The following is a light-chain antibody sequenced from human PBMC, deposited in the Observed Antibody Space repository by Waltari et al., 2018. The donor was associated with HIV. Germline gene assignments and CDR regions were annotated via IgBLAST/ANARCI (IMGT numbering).Light chain of an antibody. CDR3: YSTDSSGYLFV. CDR1: ALAKKY. V-gene: IGLV3-10*01. Sequence: SYELTQPPSVSVSPGQTARITCSGDALAKKYAYWYQQKSGQAPVLVIYEDTKRPSGIPDRFSGSRSGAMATLTISGAQLEDEGDYYCYSTDSSGYLFVFGTGTKVTVL. J-gene: IGLJ1*01. CDR2: EDT.